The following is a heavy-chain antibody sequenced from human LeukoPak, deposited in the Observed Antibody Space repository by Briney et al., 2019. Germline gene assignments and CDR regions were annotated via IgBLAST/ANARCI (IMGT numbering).Heavy chain of an antibody. CDR3: ARGRPETGFDY. Sequence: HSQSLSLTCAICGDSVSTNIATWNWIRQSPSRGLEWLGRTFYRSKWYTDYALSVRSRIILNSDTSKNQLSLQLTSLTPEDTAVYYCARGRPETGFDYWGQGALVTVSS. D-gene: IGHD1-1*01. V-gene: IGHV6-1*01. CDR1: GDSVSTNIAT. J-gene: IGHJ4*02. CDR2: TFYRSKWYT.